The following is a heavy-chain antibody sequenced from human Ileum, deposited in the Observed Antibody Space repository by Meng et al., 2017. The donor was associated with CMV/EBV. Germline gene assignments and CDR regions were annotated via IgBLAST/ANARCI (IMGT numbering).Heavy chain of an antibody. Sequence: FTGYYMHWVRQAPGQGLEWMGWINPNSGGTNHAQKFQGRVTMTRDTSISTAYMELSSVTAADTAVYYCARGPHRYSSGWGMWWFDPWGQGTLVTVSS. CDR3: ARGPHRYSSGWGMWWFDP. J-gene: IGHJ5*02. CDR2: INPNSGGT. D-gene: IGHD6-19*01. CDR1: FTGYY. V-gene: IGHV1-2*02.